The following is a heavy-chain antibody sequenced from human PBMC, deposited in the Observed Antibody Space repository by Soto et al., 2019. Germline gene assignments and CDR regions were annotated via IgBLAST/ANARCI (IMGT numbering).Heavy chain of an antibody. CDR2: FKSRGAGGTT. Sequence: EVQLVESGGGLINPGGSLRLSCAASGFTFSDAWMDWVRQAPGQGLEWVARFKSRGAGGTTDYAAPVKGRFAISRDDSDNTLSLQMDRLKIEDTGMYCCASDLPGVATNHGFDYWGQGTLVTVSS. D-gene: IGHD2-21*02. V-gene: IGHV3-15*07. CDR1: GFTFSDAW. CDR3: ASDLPGVATNHGFDY. J-gene: IGHJ4*02.